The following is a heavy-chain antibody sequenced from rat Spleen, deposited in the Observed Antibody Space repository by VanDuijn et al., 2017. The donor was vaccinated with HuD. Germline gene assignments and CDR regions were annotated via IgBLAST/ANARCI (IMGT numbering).Heavy chain of an antibody. CDR1: GFTFSDYN. J-gene: IGHJ3*01. Sequence: EVQLVESGGGLVQPGRSLKLSCAASGFTFSDYNMAWVRQAPKKGLEWVATIIYDGSRTYYPDSVKGRFTISRDNAKSTLYLQMDSLRSEDTATYYCARLWLRRFHNWFAYWGQGTLVTVSS. D-gene: IGHD1-11*01. V-gene: IGHV5S10*01. CDR3: ARLWLRRFHNWFAY. CDR2: IIYDGSRT.